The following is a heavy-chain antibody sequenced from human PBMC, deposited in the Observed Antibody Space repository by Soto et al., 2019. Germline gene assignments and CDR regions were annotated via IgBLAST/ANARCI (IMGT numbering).Heavy chain of an antibody. CDR3: AKDRVPIGHSSSWYDYYYYGMEV. V-gene: IGHV3-23*01. CDR2: ISGSGGST. J-gene: IGHJ6*01. D-gene: IGHD6-13*01. Sequence: GGSLRLSCASSVCTFSSYAMSCVRHSPGKWLEWVSAISGSGGSTYYADSVKGRFTISRDNSKNTLYLPMNSLRAEDTAVYYCAKDRVPIGHSSSWYDYYYYGMEVLGQVTTHKVSS. CDR1: VCTFSSYA.